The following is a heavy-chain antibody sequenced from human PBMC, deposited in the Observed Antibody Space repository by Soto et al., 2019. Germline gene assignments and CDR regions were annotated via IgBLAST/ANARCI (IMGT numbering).Heavy chain of an antibody. CDR3: AKSRKGYDSSGYYYLDF. D-gene: IGHD3-22*01. CDR2: ISWNSGSI. V-gene: IGHV3-9*01. J-gene: IGHJ4*02. CDR1: GFTFDDYA. Sequence: EVQLVESGGGLVQPGRSLRLSCAASGFTFDDYAMHWVRQAPGKGLEWVSGISWNSGSIGYADSVKGRFTISRDNAKNSLYLQMNSLRAEDTALYYCAKSRKGYDSSGYYYLDFWGQGTLVTVAS.